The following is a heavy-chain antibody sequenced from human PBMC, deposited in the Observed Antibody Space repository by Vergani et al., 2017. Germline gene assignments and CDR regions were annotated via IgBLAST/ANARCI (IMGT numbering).Heavy chain of an antibody. V-gene: IGHV4-31*03. CDR1: GGSISSGGYY. D-gene: IGHD1-26*01. Sequence: QVQLQESGPGLVKPSQTLSLTCTVSGGSISSGGYYWSWIRQHPGKGLEWIGYIYYSGSTYYNPSLKSRVTISVDTSKNQFSQKLSSVTAADTAVYYCARGSFREYYFDYWGQGTLVTVSS. J-gene: IGHJ4*02. CDR3: ARGSFREYYFDY. CDR2: IYYSGST.